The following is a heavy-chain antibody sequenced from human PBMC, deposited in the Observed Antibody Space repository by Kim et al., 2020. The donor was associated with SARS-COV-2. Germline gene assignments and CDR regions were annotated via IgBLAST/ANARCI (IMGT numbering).Heavy chain of an antibody. V-gene: IGHV1-2*02. CDR1: GYTFTGYY. CDR3: AMWDCSGGSCYDDAFDI. Sequence: ASVKVSCKASGYTFTGYYMHWVRQAPGQGLEWMGWINPNSGGTNYAQKFQGRVTMTRDTSISTAYMELSRLRSDDTAVYYCAMWDCSGGSCYDDAFDIWGQGTMVTVSS. CDR2: INPNSGGT. D-gene: IGHD2-15*01. J-gene: IGHJ3*02.